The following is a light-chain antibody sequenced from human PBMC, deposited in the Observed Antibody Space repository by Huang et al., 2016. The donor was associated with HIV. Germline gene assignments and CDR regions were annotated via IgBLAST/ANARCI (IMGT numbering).Light chain of an antibody. CDR3: QQTYGTPTT. CDR2: VAS. Sequence: DIQMTQSPPSLSASVGERVTITCRASQSSSEYVHWYQQKPGKAPKLLNYVASNLQSGVPSRVSGSGSGKDFTLTIRSLQPEYFATYYCQQTYGTPTTFGQGTKLDIK. V-gene: IGKV1-39*01. J-gene: IGKJ2*01. CDR1: QSSSEY.